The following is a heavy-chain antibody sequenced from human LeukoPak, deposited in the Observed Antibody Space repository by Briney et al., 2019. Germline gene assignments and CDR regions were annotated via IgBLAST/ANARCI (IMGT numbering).Heavy chain of an antibody. CDR3: ARPLGYCSSTSCYAAFDI. J-gene: IGHJ3*02. Sequence: GGSLRLSCAASGFPFSSYNMNWIRQAPGKGLEWVSYITTSSDTRHYADSVKGRFTISRDNAKNSLYLQMNSLRAEDTAVYYCARPLGYCSSTSCYAAFDIWGQGTMVTVSS. V-gene: IGHV3-48*01. CDR2: ITTSSDTR. CDR1: GFPFSSYN. D-gene: IGHD2-2*01.